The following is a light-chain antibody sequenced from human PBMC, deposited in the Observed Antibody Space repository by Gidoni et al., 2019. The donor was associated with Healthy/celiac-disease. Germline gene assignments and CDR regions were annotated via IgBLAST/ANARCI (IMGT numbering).Light chain of an antibody. V-gene: IGLV3-19*01. CDR2: GKN. J-gene: IGLJ2*01. CDR3: NSRDSSGNHLV. CDR1: SLRSYY. Sequence: SSELTQDPAVSVALGQTVRIPCQGDSLRSYYASWYQQKPGQAPVLVIYGKNNRPSGIPDRFSGSSSGNTASLTITGAQEEDEADYYCNSRDSSGNHLVFGGGTKLTVL.